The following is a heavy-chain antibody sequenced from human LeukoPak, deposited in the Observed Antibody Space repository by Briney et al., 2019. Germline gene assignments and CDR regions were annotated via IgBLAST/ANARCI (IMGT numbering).Heavy chain of an antibody. CDR2: INTNTGNP. CDR3: ARYCTNGVCWRAAAFDI. V-gene: IGHV7-4-1*02. CDR1: GYTFTGYY. Sequence: GASVKVSCKASGYTFTGYYIHWVRQAPGQGLEWMGWINTNTGNPTYAQGFTGRFVFSLDTSVSTAYLQISSLKAEDTAVYYCARYCTNGVCWRAAAFDIWGQGTMVTVSS. D-gene: IGHD2-8*01. J-gene: IGHJ3*02.